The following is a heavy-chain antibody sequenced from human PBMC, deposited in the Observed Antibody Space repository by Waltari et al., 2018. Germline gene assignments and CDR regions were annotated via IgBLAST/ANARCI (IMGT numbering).Heavy chain of an antibody. CDR3: ARDPTLVGVCYYGMDV. Sequence: QVQLVQSGAEVKKPGASVKVSCKASGYTFTSYYMHWVRQAPGQGLEWMGIINPSGGSTSYAQKFQGRVTMTRDTSTSTVYMELSSLRSEDTAVYYCARDPTLVGVCYYGMDVWGQGTTVTVSS. CDR2: INPSGGST. J-gene: IGHJ6*02. V-gene: IGHV1-46*01. D-gene: IGHD2-8*02. CDR1: GYTFTSYY.